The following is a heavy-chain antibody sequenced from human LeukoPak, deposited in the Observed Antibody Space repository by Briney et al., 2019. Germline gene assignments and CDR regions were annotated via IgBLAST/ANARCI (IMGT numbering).Heavy chain of an antibody. J-gene: IGHJ6*02. CDR1: GYTFTSYD. CDR2: MNPNSGNT. V-gene: IGHV1-8*01. CDR3: ARGMNSSSWFNFYYYGMDV. D-gene: IGHD6-13*01. Sequence: GASVKVSCKASGYTFTSYDINWVRQATGQGLEWMGWMNPNSGNTGYAQKFQGRVTMTRNTSISTAYMELSSLRSEDTAVYYCARGMNSSSWFNFYYYGMDVWAKGPRSPSP.